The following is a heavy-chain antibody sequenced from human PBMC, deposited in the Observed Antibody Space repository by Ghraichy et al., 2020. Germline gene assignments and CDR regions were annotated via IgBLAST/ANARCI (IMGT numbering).Heavy chain of an antibody. Sequence: GGSLRLSCVASGFIFSDYEMNWVRQAPGKGLEWVGIISYDGKNKVYADSVKGRFTISRDNSKNTLYLEMNNLRAEDAAVYYCYEGSGGYWGQGTLVTVSS. V-gene: IGHV3-30*04. J-gene: IGHJ4*02. D-gene: IGHD2-15*01. CDR1: GFIFSDYE. CDR3: YEGSGGY. CDR2: ISYDGKNK.